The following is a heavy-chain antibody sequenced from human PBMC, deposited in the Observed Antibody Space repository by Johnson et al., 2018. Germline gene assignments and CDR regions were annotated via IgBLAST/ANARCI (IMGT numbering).Heavy chain of an antibody. V-gene: IGHV1-69*01. J-gene: IGHJ6*02. CDR3: ARGCTSCHIPIRFYYGMDV. D-gene: IGHD2-2*01. CDR1: GGTFSSYA. Sequence: QVELVESGAEVKKPGSSVKVSCKASGGTFSSYAISWVRQAPGQGLEWMGGIIPIFGTANYAQKFQGRVTITADESTRTAYMELSRLRSEDTAVYYCARGCTSCHIPIRFYYGMDVWGQGTTVTVSS. CDR2: IIPIFGTA.